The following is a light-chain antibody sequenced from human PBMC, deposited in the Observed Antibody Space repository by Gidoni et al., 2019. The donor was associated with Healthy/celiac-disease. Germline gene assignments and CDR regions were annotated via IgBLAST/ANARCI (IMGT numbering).Light chain of an antibody. V-gene: IGKV1-9*01. J-gene: IGKJ2*03. CDR3: QQLNSYPRS. Sequence: IQLTQSPSFLSASVGDRDTITCRASQGISSYLDWYQQKPGKAPKLLIYAASTLQSGVPSRFSGSGSGTEFTLTISSLQPEDFATYYCQQLNSYPRSFGQGTKLEIK. CDR2: AAS. CDR1: QGISSY.